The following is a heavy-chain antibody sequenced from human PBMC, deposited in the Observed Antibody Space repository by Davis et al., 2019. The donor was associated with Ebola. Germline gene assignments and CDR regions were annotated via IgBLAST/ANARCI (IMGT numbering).Heavy chain of an antibody. Sequence: MPSETLSLTCTVSGGSISSSYWSWIRQPPGKGLEWIGYIYHSESSNYNPSLKSRVTISVDTSKNHFSLKLSSVTAADTAVYYCARGRRYFDWLLYSDYYGMDVWGQGTTVTVSS. CDR3: ARGRRYFDWLLYSDYYGMDV. V-gene: IGHV4-59*08. CDR1: GGSISSSY. J-gene: IGHJ6*02. CDR2: IYHSESS. D-gene: IGHD3-9*01.